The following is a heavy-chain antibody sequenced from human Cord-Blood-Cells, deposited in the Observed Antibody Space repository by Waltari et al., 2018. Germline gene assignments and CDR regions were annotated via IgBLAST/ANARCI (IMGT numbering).Heavy chain of an antibody. CDR1: GGSVSSGSYY. CDR2: IYYSGST. D-gene: IGHD1-26*01. J-gene: IGHJ2*01. CDR3: ARDSGNWYFDL. V-gene: IGHV4-61*01. Sequence: QVQLQESGPGLVKPSETLSLTCTVSGGSVSSGSYYWSWIRQPPGKGLEWIGYIYYSGSTNYNPSLKSRVTISVDTSKNQFSLKLSYVTAADTAVYYCARDSGNWYFDLWGRGTLVTVSS.